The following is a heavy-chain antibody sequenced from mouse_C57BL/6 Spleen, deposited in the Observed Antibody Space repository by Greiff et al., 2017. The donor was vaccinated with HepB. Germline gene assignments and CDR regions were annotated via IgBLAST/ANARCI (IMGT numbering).Heavy chain of an antibody. V-gene: IGHV5-6*01. CDR2: IRSGGSYT. CDR1: GFTFSSYG. D-gene: IGHD1-1*01. Sequence: EVQRVESGGDLVKPGGSLKLSCAASGFTFSSYGMSWVRQTPDKRLEWVATIRSGGSYTYYPDSVKGRFTISRDNAKNTLYLQMSSLKSEDTAMYYCARQTTVVATGVDYWGQGTTLTVSS. J-gene: IGHJ2*01. CDR3: ARQTTVVATGVDY.